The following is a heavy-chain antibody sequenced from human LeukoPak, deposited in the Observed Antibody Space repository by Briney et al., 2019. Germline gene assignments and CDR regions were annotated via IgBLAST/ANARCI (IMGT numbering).Heavy chain of an antibody. CDR3: ARDYRGGDSSGYYGY. Sequence: GGSLRLSCAASGFTFSSYSMNWVRQAPGKGLEWVSYISSSSSTIYYADSVKGRFTISRDNAKNSLYLQMNSLRAEDTAVYYCARDYRGGDSSGYYGYWGQGTLVTVSS. V-gene: IGHV3-48*04. CDR2: ISSSSSTI. D-gene: IGHD3-22*01. CDR1: GFTFSSYS. J-gene: IGHJ4*02.